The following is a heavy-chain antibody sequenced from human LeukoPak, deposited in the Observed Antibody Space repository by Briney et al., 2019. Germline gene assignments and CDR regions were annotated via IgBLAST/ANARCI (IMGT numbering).Heavy chain of an antibody. CDR1: GFTFSNYW. CDR2: IKQDGSEQ. D-gene: IGHD5-18*01. J-gene: IGHJ4*02. Sequence: GGSLTLSCAASGFTFSNYWMTWIRQGPGKGLEWVANIKQDGSEQYYVDSMKGRFTISRDNAQNSLYLQMISLRAEDTAVYYCARMDTAARSTPDYWGQGTLVTVSS. CDR3: ARMDTAARSTPDY. V-gene: IGHV3-7*01.